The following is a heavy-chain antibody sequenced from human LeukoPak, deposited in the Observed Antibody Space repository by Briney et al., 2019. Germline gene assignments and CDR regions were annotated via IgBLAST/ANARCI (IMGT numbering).Heavy chain of an antibody. V-gene: IGHV3-23*01. J-gene: IGHJ4*02. CDR1: GFTFSSYA. Sequence: GGSLRLSYAASGFTFSSYAMSWVRQAPGKGLEWVSAISGSGGSTYYADSVKGRFTISRDNSKNTLYLQMNSLRAEDTAVYYCAKDPSWGSVYYFDYWGQGTLVTVSS. CDR2: ISGSGGST. CDR3: AKDPSWGSVYYFDY. D-gene: IGHD7-27*01.